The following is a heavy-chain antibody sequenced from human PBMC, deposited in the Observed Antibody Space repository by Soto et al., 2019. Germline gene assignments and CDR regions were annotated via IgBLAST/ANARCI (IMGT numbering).Heavy chain of an antibody. Sequence: QLQLVESGGGVVQPGRSLRLSCAASGFTFSSYAMHWVRQAPGKGLEWVAVISYDGSNKYYADSVKGRFTISRDNSKNTMYLQMKSLRAEDTAVYYCASGAEGYCSGGSCSQYFQHWGQGTLVTVSS. CDR1: GFTFSSYA. J-gene: IGHJ1*01. CDR2: ISYDGSNK. V-gene: IGHV3-30-3*01. D-gene: IGHD2-15*01. CDR3: ASGAEGYCSGGSCSQYFQH.